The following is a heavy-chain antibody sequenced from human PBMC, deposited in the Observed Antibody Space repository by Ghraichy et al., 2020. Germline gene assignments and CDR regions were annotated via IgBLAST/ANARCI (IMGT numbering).Heavy chain of an antibody. CDR2: IFHSGRN. Sequence: SETLSLTCSVSGDSISNSSYFWAWIRQPPAKGLEWLGSIFHSGRNYYSPSLRSRVTISVDTSKNQFSLRLSSVSAADTAIYYCTYPKYWGQGTLVTVSS. V-gene: IGHV4-39*01. D-gene: IGHD2/OR15-2a*01. CDR3: TYPKY. J-gene: IGHJ4*02. CDR1: GDSISNSSYF.